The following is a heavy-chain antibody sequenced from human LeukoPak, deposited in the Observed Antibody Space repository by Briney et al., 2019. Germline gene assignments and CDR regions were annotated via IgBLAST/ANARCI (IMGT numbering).Heavy chain of an antibody. V-gene: IGHV1-18*01. CDR2: ISAYNGNT. CDR1: GYTFTSYG. CDR3: ARDMAVGDTAMGP. Sequence: ASVTVSCAASGYTFTSYGISWVRHPPAQGLEWMGWISAYNGNTNYAQKLQGRVTMTTDASTSTAYMELRSLRSDDTAVYYCARDMAVGDTAMGPWGQGTLVTVSS. J-gene: IGHJ5*02. D-gene: IGHD5-18*01.